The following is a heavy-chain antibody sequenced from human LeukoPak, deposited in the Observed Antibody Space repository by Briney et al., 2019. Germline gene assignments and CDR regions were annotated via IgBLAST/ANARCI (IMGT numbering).Heavy chain of an antibody. J-gene: IGHJ3*02. CDR3: AKDLGHTGTTSGQDAFDI. CDR2: ISGSGGST. Sequence: GGSLRLSCAASGFTFSSYAMSWVRQAPGKGLEWVSAISGSGGSTYYADSVKGRFTISRDNSKNTLCLQMNSLRAEDTAVYYCAKDLGHTGTTSGQDAFDIWGQGTMVTVSS. V-gene: IGHV3-23*01. D-gene: IGHD1-1*01. CDR1: GFTFSSYA.